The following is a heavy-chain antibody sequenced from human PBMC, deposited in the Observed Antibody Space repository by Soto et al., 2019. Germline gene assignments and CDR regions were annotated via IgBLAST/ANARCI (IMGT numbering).Heavy chain of an antibody. CDR3: ARDLWGYCGTDYYLLDV. V-gene: IGHV4-59*01. J-gene: IGHJ6*02. CDR2: MYNTGST. D-gene: IGHD2-21*02. Sequence: SETLSLTCTVSGGSISGYYWSWIRQPPGKGLEWIGYMYNTGSTVYNPSFKSRVTISVDTSKNQFSLKLNSVTAADKAVYYCARDLWGYCGTDYYLLDVWGQGTTVTVSS. CDR1: GGSISGYY.